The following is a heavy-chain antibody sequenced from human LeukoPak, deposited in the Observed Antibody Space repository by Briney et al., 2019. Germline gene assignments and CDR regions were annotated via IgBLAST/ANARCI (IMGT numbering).Heavy chain of an antibody. Sequence: GSLRLSCAASGFTFSDYYMSWIRQAPGKGLEWVSYISSSGSTIYYADSVKGRFTISRDNAKNSLYLQMNSLRAEDTAVYYCAGQYSSSWYGVGHYGMDVWGQGTTVTVSS. D-gene: IGHD6-13*01. J-gene: IGHJ6*02. CDR3: AGQYSSSWYGVGHYGMDV. V-gene: IGHV3-11*01. CDR1: GFTFSDYY. CDR2: ISSSGSTI.